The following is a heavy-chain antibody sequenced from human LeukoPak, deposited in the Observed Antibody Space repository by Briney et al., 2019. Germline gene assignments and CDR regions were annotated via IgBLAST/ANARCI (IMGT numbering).Heavy chain of an antibody. CDR3: AREVVRGVVDY. CDR2: IYSSGST. J-gene: IGHJ4*02. Sequence: GGSLRLSCAASGFTVSSNYMSWVRQAAGKGLGWVSVIYSSGSTYYGDSVKGRFTISRDNSKNTLYLQMKSLRAEDTAVYYCAREVVRGVVDYWGQGTLVTVSS. CDR1: GFTVSSNY. D-gene: IGHD3-10*01. V-gene: IGHV3-53*01.